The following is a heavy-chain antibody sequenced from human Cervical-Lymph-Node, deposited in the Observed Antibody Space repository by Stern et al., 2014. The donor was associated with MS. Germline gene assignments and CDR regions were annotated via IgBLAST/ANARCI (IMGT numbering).Heavy chain of an antibody. J-gene: IGHJ6*02. Sequence: EVQLVESGAEVKKPGESLKLSCTGSGYSFTNYWIGWVRQMPGKGLERMWVIYPGDSDTRYTPSFQGRVTISADKSISTAYLQWSSLKAADTAMYYCARHRQRTLYGMDVWGQGTTVTVSS. V-gene: IGHV5-51*01. CDR3: ARHRQRTLYGMDV. CDR1: GYSFTNYW. D-gene: IGHD6-25*01. CDR2: IYPGDSDT.